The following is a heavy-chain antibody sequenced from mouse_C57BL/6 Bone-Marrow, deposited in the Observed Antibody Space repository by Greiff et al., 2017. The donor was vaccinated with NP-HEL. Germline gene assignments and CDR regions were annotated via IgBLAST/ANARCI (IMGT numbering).Heavy chain of an antibody. J-gene: IGHJ2*01. V-gene: IGHV1-80*01. CDR2: IYPGDGDT. Sequence: QVQLKQSGAELVKPGASVKISCKASGYAFSSYWMNWVKQRPGKGLEWIGQIYPGDGDTNYNGKFKGKATLTADKSSSTAYMQLSSLTSEDSAVYFCSTYYYGSSRRDFDYWGKGTTLTVSS. CDR1: GYAFSSYW. D-gene: IGHD1-1*01. CDR3: STYYYGSSRRDFDY.